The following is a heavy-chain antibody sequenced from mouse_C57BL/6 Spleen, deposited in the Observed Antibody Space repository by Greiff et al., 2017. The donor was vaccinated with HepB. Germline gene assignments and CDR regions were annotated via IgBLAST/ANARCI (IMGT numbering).Heavy chain of an antibody. Sequence: EVQGVESGGGLVKPGGSLKLSCAASGFTFSDYGMHWVRQAPEKGLEWVAYISSGSSTIYYADTVKGRFTISRDNAKNTLFLQMTSLRSEDTAMYYCARLGLRFWFAYWGQGTLVTVSA. CDR2: ISSGSSTI. V-gene: IGHV5-17*01. D-gene: IGHD1-1*01. J-gene: IGHJ3*01. CDR1: GFTFSDYG. CDR3: ARLGLRFWFAY.